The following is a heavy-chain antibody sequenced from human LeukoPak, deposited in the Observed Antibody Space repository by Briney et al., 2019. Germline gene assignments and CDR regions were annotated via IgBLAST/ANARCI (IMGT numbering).Heavy chain of an antibody. D-gene: IGHD6-13*01. V-gene: IGHV3-23*01. Sequence: GGALRLSCAASAFTFSSYALTWVRQAPGKGLDWVSTIGGSGDSTSYADSVKGRFTISRDSSKNTLFLQMNSLRAEDTAIYDCAKAGGAYSSSWYLYFDYWGQGTLVTVSS. CDR1: AFTFSSYA. CDR3: AKAGGAYSSSWYLYFDY. CDR2: IGGSGDST. J-gene: IGHJ4*02.